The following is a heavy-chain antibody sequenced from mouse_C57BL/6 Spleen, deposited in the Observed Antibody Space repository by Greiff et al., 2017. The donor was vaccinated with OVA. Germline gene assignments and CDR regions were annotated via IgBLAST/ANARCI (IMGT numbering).Heavy chain of an antibody. D-gene: IGHD2-14*01. CDR1: GFTFSSYA. CDR3: AREDYRNYAMDY. V-gene: IGHV5-4*01. CDR2: ISDGGSYT. J-gene: IGHJ4*01. Sequence: DVKLVESGGGLVKPGGSLKLSCAASGFTFSSYAMSWVRQTPEKRLEWVATISDGGSYTYYPDNVKGRFTISRDNAKNNLYLQMSHLKSEDTAMYYCAREDYRNYAMDYWGQGTSVTVSS.